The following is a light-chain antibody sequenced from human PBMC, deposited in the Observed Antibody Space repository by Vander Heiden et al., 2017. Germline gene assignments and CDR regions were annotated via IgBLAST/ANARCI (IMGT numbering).Light chain of an antibody. V-gene: IGKV2-28*01. Sequence: DIVMTQSPLSLPVPPGEPASISCRSSRSLLHSNGYTYLDWYLQKPGQSPQPLIYLASSRASGVPDRFSGSGSGTDFTLRISRVETEDVGVYYCMQALQNPYTFGQGTKLEIK. CDR2: LAS. J-gene: IGKJ2*01. CDR1: RSLLHSNGYTY. CDR3: MQALQNPYT.